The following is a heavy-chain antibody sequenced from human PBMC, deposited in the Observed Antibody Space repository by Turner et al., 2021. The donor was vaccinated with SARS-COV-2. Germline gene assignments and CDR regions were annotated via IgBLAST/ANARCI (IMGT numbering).Heavy chain of an antibody. CDR3: ARGRPGTNGNNYYDNSGLDY. CDR2: ISGSGGST. D-gene: IGHD3-22*01. V-gene: IGHV3-23*01. Sequence: EVQLLESGGGLVQSGGSLRLSCAASGFTFSTYAMSWVRQAPGKGLEWVSAISGSGGSTFYADSVRGRFTISRDNSRNTLDLQMNSLRAEDTAIYYCARGRPGTNGNNYYDNSGLDYWGQGTLVTVSS. CDR1: GFTFSTYA. J-gene: IGHJ4*02.